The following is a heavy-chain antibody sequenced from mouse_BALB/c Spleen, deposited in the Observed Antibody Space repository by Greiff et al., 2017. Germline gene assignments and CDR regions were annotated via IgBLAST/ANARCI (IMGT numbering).Heavy chain of an antibody. J-gene: IGHJ4*01. CDR3: ARDYRYGAMDY. V-gene: IGHV5-17*02. Sequence: DVQLVESGGGLVQPGGSRKLSCAASGFTFSSFGMHWVRQAPEKGLEWVAYISSGSSTIYYADTVKGRFTISRDNPKNTLFLQMTSLRSEDTAMYYCARDYRYGAMDYWGQGTSVTVSS. CDR2: ISSGSSTI. D-gene: IGHD2-14*01. CDR1: GFTFSSFG.